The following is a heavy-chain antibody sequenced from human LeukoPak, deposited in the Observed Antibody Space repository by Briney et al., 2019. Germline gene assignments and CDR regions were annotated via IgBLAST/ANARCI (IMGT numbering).Heavy chain of an antibody. J-gene: IGHJ4*02. D-gene: IGHD3-9*01. CDR3: FKAEDGIRYFDWFTSSGHSDY. CDR1: GYTFTSYD. V-gene: IGHV1-8*01. CDR2: MNPNSGNT. Sequence: ASVKVSCKASGYTFTSYDINWVRQATGQGLEWMGWMNPNSGNTGSARKFQGRVTMTRNTSISTAYMELSSLRSEDTAVYFFFKAEDGIRYFDWFTSSGHSDYWGQGTLVTVSS.